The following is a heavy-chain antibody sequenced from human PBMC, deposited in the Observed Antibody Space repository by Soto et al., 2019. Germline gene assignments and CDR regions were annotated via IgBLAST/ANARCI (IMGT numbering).Heavy chain of an antibody. CDR3: ARADSTIFGVVIGCFDY. V-gene: IGHV1-18*01. J-gene: IGHJ4*02. CDR2: ISAYNGNT. CDR1: GYTLTELS. Sequence: ASVKVSCKVSGYTLTELSMHWVRQAPGQGLEWMGWISAYNGNTNYAQKLQGRVTMTTDTSTSTAYMELRSLRSDDTAVYYCARADSTIFGVVIGCFDYWGQGTLVTVSS. D-gene: IGHD3-3*01.